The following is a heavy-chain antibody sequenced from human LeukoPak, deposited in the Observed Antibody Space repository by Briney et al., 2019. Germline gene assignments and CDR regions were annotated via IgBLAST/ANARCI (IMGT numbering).Heavy chain of an antibody. D-gene: IGHD2-2*01. V-gene: IGHV3-21*01. CDR3: VRDPHIVVVPAARVYYFDY. CDR2: ISSRSSYYI. J-gene: IGHJ4*02. CDR1: GFTFNTYS. Sequence: GGSLRLSCAASGFTFNTYSMNWVRQAPGKGLEWVSSISSRSSYYIYYADSVRGRFTISRDNAKNSLYLQMDSLRAEDTAVYYCVRDPHIVVVPAARVYYFDYWGQGTLVTVSS.